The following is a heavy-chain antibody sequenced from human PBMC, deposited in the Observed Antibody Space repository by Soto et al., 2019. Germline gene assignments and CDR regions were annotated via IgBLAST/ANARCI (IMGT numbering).Heavy chain of an antibody. CDR1: GGSFSGYY. Sequence: LSLTCAVYGGSFSGYYWSWIRQPPGKGLEWIGEINHSGSTNYNPSLKSRVTISVDTSKNQFSLKLSSVTAADTAVYYCARAGEGGSSGYAFDIWGQGTMVTVSS. V-gene: IGHV4-34*01. D-gene: IGHD3-22*01. CDR2: INHSGST. CDR3: ARAGEGGSSGYAFDI. J-gene: IGHJ3*02.